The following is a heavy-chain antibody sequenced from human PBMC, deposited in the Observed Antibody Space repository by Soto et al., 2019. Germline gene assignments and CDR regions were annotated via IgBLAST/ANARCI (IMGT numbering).Heavy chain of an antibody. CDR2: IYYSGST. V-gene: IGHV4-59*08. CDR1: GGSISSYY. CDR3: ARRSVTSSPYYYYYMDV. J-gene: IGHJ6*03. Sequence: SETLSLTCTVSGGSISSYYWSWIRQPPGKGLEWIGYIYYSGSTNYNPSLKSRVTISVDTSKNQFSLKLSSVTAADTAVYYCARRSVTSSPYYYYYMDVWGKGTTVTV. D-gene: IGHD4-17*01.